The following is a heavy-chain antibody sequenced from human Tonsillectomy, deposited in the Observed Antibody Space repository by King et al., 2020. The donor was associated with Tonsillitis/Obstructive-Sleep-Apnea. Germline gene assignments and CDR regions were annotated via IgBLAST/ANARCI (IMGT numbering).Heavy chain of an antibody. Sequence: VQLVESVGGLVQPGGSLRLSCAASGFTFSTYAMSCVRQAPGKGLEWFSGISGSGGRTDYTDSVKGRFTISRDNSKNTLYLQMNSLRAEDTAVYYCAKMTTQNDAFDIWGQGTMVTVSS. V-gene: IGHV3-23*04. CDR3: AKMTTQNDAFDI. J-gene: IGHJ3*02. CDR2: ISGSGGRT. CDR1: GFTFSTYA. D-gene: IGHD4-17*01.